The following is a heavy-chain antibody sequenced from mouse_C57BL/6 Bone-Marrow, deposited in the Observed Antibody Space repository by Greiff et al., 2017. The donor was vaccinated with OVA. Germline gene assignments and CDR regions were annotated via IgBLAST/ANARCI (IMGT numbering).Heavy chain of an antibody. CDR2: INPYNGGT. CDR1: GYTFTDYY. D-gene: IGHD1-1*01. J-gene: IGHJ4*01. CDR3: ARKGVVATFYAMDY. Sequence: GKKGAAVKMSCKASGYTFTDYYMNWVKQSHGKSLEWIGVINPYNGGTSYNQKFKGKATLTVDKSSSTAYMELNSLTSEDSAVYYCARKGVVATFYAMDYWGQGTSVTVSS. V-gene: IGHV1-19*01.